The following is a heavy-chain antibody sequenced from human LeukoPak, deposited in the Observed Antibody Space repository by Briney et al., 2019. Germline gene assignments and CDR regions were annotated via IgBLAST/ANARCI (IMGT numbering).Heavy chain of an antibody. CDR1: GGTFSSYA. Sequence: GASVKVSCKASGGTFSSYAISWVRQAPGQGLEWMGGIIPIFGTANYAQKFQGRVTITTDESTSTAYVELSRLRSDDTAVYYCVTLGGYYDSSGYYYGDYWGQGTLVTVSS. J-gene: IGHJ4*02. V-gene: IGHV1-69*05. CDR2: IIPIFGTA. CDR3: VTLGGYYDSSGYYYGDY. D-gene: IGHD3-22*01.